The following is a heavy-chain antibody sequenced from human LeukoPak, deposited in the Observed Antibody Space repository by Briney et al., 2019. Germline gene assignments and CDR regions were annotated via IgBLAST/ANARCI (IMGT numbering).Heavy chain of an antibody. CDR3: ASDSWRGGD. J-gene: IGHJ4*02. CDR1: GFISSSYA. CDR2: ISSDGDRK. Sequence: PGGSLRLSCVASGFISSSYALHWVRQAPGKGLDWVAFISSDGDRKYYADSVKGRFTVSRDNSRNTLYLQMNDLRPEDAAVYYCASDSWRGGDWGQGTLVTVSS. D-gene: IGHD3-16*01. V-gene: IGHV3-30*14.